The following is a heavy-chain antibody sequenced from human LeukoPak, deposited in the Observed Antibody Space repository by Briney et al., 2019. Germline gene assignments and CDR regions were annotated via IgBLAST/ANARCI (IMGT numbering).Heavy chain of an antibody. CDR2: INNDGSDI. D-gene: IGHD6-19*01. CDR3: AKPKYPVAGSNYFDY. J-gene: IGHJ4*02. Sequence: AGGSLRLSCAASAFTFSSFGMHWVRQAPGKGLVWVSRINNDGSDIRYADSVKGRFTISRDNAKNTLYLQMNSLRAEDTAVYYCAKPKYPVAGSNYFDYWGQGTLVTVSS. V-gene: IGHV3-74*01. CDR1: AFTFSSFG.